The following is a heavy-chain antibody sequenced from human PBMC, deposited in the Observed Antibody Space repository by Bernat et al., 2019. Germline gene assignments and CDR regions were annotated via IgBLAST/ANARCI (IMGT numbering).Heavy chain of an antibody. Sequence: EVQLVESGGGSVQPGGSRRLSCAASGFTFGTYGMSWVRQAPGTGLEWVASLMQDESEKYYVASGKGRFTISRDDAKNSLFLQMNSLRAEDTAVYYCSRDLYGSGDYWGQGALVTVSS. CDR1: GFTFGTYG. D-gene: IGHD3-10*01. J-gene: IGHJ4*02. CDR3: SRDLYGSGDY. V-gene: IGHV3-7*01. CDR2: LMQDESEK.